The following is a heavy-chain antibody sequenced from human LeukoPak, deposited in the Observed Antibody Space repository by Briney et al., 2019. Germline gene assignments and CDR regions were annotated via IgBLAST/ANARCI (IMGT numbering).Heavy chain of an antibody. CDR1: GGTFSSYA. J-gene: IGHJ6*02. D-gene: IGHD1-14*01. V-gene: IGHV1-69*04. CDR3: ARDETNHYYYGMDV. CDR2: IIPIFGIA. Sequence: ASVKVSCKASGGTFSSYAISWVRQAPGQGLEWMGRIIPIFGIANYAQKFQGGVTITADKSTSTAYMELSSLRSEDTAVYYCARDETNHYYYGMDVWGQGTTVTVSS.